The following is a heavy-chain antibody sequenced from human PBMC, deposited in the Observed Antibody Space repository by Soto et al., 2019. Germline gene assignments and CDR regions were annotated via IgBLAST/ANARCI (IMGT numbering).Heavy chain of an antibody. CDR1: GFTVSTYG. CDR3: TGGVASGC. V-gene: IGHV3-30*03. D-gene: IGHD2-8*02. CDR2: ISRDGGTK. J-gene: IGHJ4*02. Sequence: QVPLVESGGGVVQPGRSLRLSYAVSGFTVSTYGMHWVRQAPGKGLEWVAVISRDGGTKYYADSVKGRFTICRDNSGNTLFLEMNRLRGDDMAGYYCTGGVASGCWGQGTLVTVSS.